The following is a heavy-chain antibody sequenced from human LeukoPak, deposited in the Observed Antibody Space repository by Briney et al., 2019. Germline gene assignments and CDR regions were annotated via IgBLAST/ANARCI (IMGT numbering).Heavy chain of an antibody. CDR2: ISGSGGNT. Sequence: GGSLRLSCAASGFTFSSYAMSWVRQAPGKGLEWVSAISGSGGNTYYADSVKGRFTISRDNSKNTLYLQMNSLRAEDTAVYYCATQRSGWRKLGFDYWGQGTLVTVSS. CDR3: ATQRSGWRKLGFDY. CDR1: GFTFSSYA. D-gene: IGHD6-19*01. V-gene: IGHV3-23*01. J-gene: IGHJ4*02.